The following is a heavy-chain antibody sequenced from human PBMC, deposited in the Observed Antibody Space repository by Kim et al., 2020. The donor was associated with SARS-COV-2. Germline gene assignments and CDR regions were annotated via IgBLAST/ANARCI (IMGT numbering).Heavy chain of an antibody. CDR1: GFMLSNHW. J-gene: IGHJ6*02. Sequence: GGSLRLSCEASGFMLSNHWMTWVRQAPGKGLEWVANIKQDGSEKNFVDSVKGRFSISRDNAKNSLYLEMNSLRAEDTAVYFCARGAPTGATSHFSSYGMDVWGQGTTVTVS. CDR3: ARGAPTGATSHFSSYGMDV. CDR2: IKQDGSEK. D-gene: IGHD1-1*01. V-gene: IGHV3-7*01.